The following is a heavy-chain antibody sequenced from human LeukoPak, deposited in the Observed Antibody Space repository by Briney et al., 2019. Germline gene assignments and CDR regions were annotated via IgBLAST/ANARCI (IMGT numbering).Heavy chain of an antibody. J-gene: IGHJ4*02. D-gene: IGHD5-12*01. CDR3: AGTRGYSGYDSGTLDY. V-gene: IGHV4-4*07. Sequence: SETLSFTCTVSGGSISSYYWSWIRQPAGKGLEWIGRIYTSGSTNYNPSLKSRVTMSVDTSKNQFSLKLSSVTAADTAVYYCAGTRGYSGYDSGTLDYWGQGTLVTVSS. CDR2: IYTSGST. CDR1: GGSISSYY.